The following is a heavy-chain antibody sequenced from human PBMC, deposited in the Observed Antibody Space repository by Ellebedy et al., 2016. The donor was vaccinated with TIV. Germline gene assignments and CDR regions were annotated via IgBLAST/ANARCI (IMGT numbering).Heavy chain of an antibody. J-gene: IGHJ4*02. CDR1: GFTFSYDS. V-gene: IGHV3-48*01. Sequence: GESLKISXAASGFTFSYDSMNWVRQAPGKGLEWVSYISSSSDSIYYTDSVKGRFTVSRDNAKNSLYLQLNSLRAEDTAVYYCARDRKRAGLDYWGQGTLVTVSS. CDR2: ISSSSDSI. D-gene: IGHD6-25*01. CDR3: ARDRKRAGLDY.